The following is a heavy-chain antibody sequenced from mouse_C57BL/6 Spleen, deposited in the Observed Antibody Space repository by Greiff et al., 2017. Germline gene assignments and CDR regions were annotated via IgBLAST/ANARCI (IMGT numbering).Heavy chain of an antibody. J-gene: IGHJ3*01. CDR3: AREGIYYGYVAY. CDR2: IYPSNGGT. Sequence: QVQLQQPGTELVKPGASVKLSCKASGYTFTSYWMRWVKQRPGQGLEWIGNIYPSNGGTNYNEKFKSKATLTVDKSSSTAYMQLSSLTSEDSAVYYCAREGIYYGYVAYWGQGTLVTVSA. V-gene: IGHV1-53*01. D-gene: IGHD2-2*01. CDR1: GYTFTSYW.